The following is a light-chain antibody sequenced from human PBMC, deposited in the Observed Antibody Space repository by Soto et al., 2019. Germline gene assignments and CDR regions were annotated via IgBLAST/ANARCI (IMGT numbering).Light chain of an antibody. V-gene: IGLV2-14*01. Sequence: QSVLTQPASVSGSPGQSITISCTGTSSDVGGYNYVSWYQQHPGRAPKLMILDVSHRPSGISNRFSGSESGNTASLTISGLQAEDEADYYCNSYTSIRTVVFGGGTKVTVL. J-gene: IGLJ2*01. CDR3: NSYTSIRTVV. CDR1: SSDVGGYNY. CDR2: DVS.